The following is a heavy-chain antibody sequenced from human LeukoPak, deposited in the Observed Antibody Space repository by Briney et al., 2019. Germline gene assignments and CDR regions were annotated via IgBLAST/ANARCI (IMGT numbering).Heavy chain of an antibody. CDR3: ARQIGVSIDY. D-gene: IGHD5/OR15-5a*01. J-gene: IGHJ4*02. CDR1: RFTFSNFD. CDR2: IRFDGSNE. Sequence: GGSLRLSCAASRFTFSNFDMHWVRQAPGKGLEWVTFIRFDGSNEYYADSVRGRFTISRDNSKNTLNLQMSSLRPEDTAVYYCARQIGVSIDYWGQGTLVTVSS. V-gene: IGHV3-30*02.